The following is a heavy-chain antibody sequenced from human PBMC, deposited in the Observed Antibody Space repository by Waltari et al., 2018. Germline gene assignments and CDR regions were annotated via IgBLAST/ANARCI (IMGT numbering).Heavy chain of an antibody. D-gene: IGHD6-6*01. Sequence: QVQLQQWGAGLLKPSETLSLTCAVYGGSFSGYYWSWIHQPPGKGLEWIGEINHSGSTNYNPSLKSRVTISVDTSKNQFSLKLSSVTAADTAVYYCARGKIDSSSSSDYMDVWGKGTTVTISS. CDR2: INHSGST. V-gene: IGHV4-34*01. CDR1: GGSFSGYY. CDR3: ARGKIDSSSSSDYMDV. J-gene: IGHJ6*03.